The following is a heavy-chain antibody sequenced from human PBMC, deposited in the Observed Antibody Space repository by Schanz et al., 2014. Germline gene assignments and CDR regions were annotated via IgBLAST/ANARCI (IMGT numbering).Heavy chain of an antibody. CDR3: ARIGGSVFDY. CDR1: GFTFSSYA. CDR2: VPFDGSQK. D-gene: IGHD3-10*01. J-gene: IGHJ4*02. Sequence: QGQLVESGGGVVQPGKSLRLSCATSGFTFSSYALHWVRQAPGKGLEWVAFVPFDGSQKFYADSVKGRFTISRDNSKNSLYLQMNSLRAEDTAVYYCARIGGSVFDYWAQGTLVTVSS. V-gene: IGHV3-30*19.